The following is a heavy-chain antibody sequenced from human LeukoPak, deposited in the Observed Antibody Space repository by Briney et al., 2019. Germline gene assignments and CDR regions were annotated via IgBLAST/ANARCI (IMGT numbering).Heavy chain of an antibody. CDR3: ARPYYYGSGSYYPNWFDP. V-gene: IGHV1-2*02. CDR2: INPNSGGT. Sequence: ASVKVSCKASGYTFTCYYMHWVRQAPGQGLEWMGWINPNSGGTNYAQKFQGRVTMTRDTSISTAYMELSRLRSDDTAVYYCARPYYYGSGSYYPNWFDPWGQGTLVTVSS. CDR1: GYTFTCYY. D-gene: IGHD3-10*01. J-gene: IGHJ5*02.